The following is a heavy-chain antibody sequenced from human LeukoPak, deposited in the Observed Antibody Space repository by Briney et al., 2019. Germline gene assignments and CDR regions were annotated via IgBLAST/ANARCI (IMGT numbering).Heavy chain of an antibody. CDR3: ARSGRGTYYYFDL. Sequence: GASVKVSCKASGYSFTRYGISWVRQAPGQGLEWMGWISGSNGNTNYAQKFQGRVTMTTDTSTGTAYMDRRNLRFDDTAVYFCARSGRGTYYYFDLWGQGTLVTVSS. CDR1: GYSFTRYG. V-gene: IGHV1-18*01. D-gene: IGHD1-26*01. J-gene: IGHJ4*02. CDR2: ISGSNGNT.